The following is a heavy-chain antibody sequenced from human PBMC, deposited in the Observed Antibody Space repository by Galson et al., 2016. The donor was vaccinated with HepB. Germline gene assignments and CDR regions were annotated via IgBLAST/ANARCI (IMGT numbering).Heavy chain of an antibody. CDR2: ISSSSSTI. D-gene: IGHD2-2*01. Sequence: SLRLSCAGTGFTFSSYNMNWVRQAPGKGLDWISYISSSSSTIYYADSVKGRFTISRDNSKSTLYLQMNSLRVEDTAVYYCARGERGTSWAYYFDYWGQGTLVTVSS. CDR1: GFTFSSYN. V-gene: IGHV3-48*01. J-gene: IGHJ4*02. CDR3: ARGERGTSWAYYFDY.